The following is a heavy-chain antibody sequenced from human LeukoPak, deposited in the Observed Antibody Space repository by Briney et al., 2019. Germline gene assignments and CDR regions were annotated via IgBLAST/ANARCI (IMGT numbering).Heavy chain of an antibody. D-gene: IGHD2-2*03. CDR2: IYPDESNI. CDR1: GYSFPTYW. Sequence: GESLKISCKGSGYSFPTYWIAWVRQMPGKGLEWMGIIYPDESNIRYSPSFQGQVTISADKSISTAYLQWSSLKATDTAMYYCARPPSRGYSSSFEYWGQGTLVTVSS. CDR3: ARPPSRGYSSSFEY. V-gene: IGHV5-51*01. J-gene: IGHJ4*02.